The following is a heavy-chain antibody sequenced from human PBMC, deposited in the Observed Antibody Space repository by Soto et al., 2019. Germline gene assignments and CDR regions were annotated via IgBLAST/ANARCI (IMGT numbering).Heavy chain of an antibody. CDR1: GGSISSYY. D-gene: IGHD3-10*01. Sequence: SETLSLTCTVSGGSISSYYWSWIRQPAGKGLEWIGRIYTSGSTNYNPSLKSRVTMSVDTSKNQFSLKLSSVTAADTAVYYCARGDLMVGCYYYGMDVWGQGTTVTVSS. CDR3: ARGDLMVGCYYYGMDV. CDR2: IYTSGST. V-gene: IGHV4-4*07. J-gene: IGHJ6*01.